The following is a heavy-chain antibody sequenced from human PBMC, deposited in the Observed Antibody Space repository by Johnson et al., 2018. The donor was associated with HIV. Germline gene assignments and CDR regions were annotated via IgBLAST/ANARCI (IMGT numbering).Heavy chain of an antibody. Sequence: EVQLVESGGGLVQPGGSLRLSCAVSGFTFSSYWMHWVRQAPGKGLVWVSRINSDGSSTRYADSVKGRFTISRDNAKNTLYLQMNSLRAEDTAVYYYARDRKWVAARSGDAFDIWGQGTMVTVSS. V-gene: IGHV3-74*01. D-gene: IGHD6-6*01. J-gene: IGHJ3*02. CDR3: ARDRKWVAARSGDAFDI. CDR1: GFTFSSYW. CDR2: INSDGSST.